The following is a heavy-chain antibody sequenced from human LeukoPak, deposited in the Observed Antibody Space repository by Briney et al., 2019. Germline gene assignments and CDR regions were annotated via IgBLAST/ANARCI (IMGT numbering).Heavy chain of an antibody. D-gene: IGHD2-15*01. CDR1: GYIFTRYG. CDR2: SRADNGNT. Sequence: ASVKVSCKASGYIFTRYGISCMRQAPGQWLELMGWSRADNGNTNYAQKLQGRVTMTTDTSTSTAYMELRSLRSHDTAVYYCARGGYCSGGSCYPIDYWGQGTLVTVSS. V-gene: IGHV1-18*01. CDR3: ARGGYCSGGSCYPIDY. J-gene: IGHJ4*02.